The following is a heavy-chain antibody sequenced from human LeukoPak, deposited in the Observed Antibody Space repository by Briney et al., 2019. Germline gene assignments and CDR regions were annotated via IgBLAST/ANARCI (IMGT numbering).Heavy chain of an antibody. D-gene: IGHD3-3*01. CDR1: GFTFSSYA. Sequence: GGSLRLSCAASGFTFSSYAMSWVRQAPGKGLEWVSAISGSGGSTYYADSVKGRFTISRDNSKNTLYLQMNSLRAEDTAVYYCARSPDYDFWSGLPEKFDPWGQGTLVTVSS. CDR3: ARSPDYDFWSGLPEKFDP. V-gene: IGHV3-23*01. J-gene: IGHJ5*02. CDR2: ISGSGGST.